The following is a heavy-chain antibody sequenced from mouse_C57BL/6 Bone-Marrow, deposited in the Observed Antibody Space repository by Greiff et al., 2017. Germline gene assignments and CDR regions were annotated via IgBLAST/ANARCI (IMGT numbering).Heavy chain of an antibody. CDR1: GYAFTNYL. CDR3: VIYDGYSVAY. CDR2: INPGSGGT. V-gene: IGHV1-54*01. J-gene: IGHJ3*01. D-gene: IGHD2-3*01. Sequence: QVQLQQSGAELVRPGTSVKVSCKASGYAFTNYLIEWVKQRPGQGLEWIGVINPGSGGTNYNEKFKGKATLTADKSSSTAYMQLSSLTSEDSAVYFCVIYDGYSVAYWGQGTLVTVSA.